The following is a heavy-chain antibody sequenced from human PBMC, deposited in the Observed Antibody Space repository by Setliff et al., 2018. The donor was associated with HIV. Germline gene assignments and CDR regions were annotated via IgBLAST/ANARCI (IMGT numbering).Heavy chain of an antibody. CDR2: IYYSGSA. V-gene: IGHV4-31*01. CDR3: ARHGYGSDLRISYCDS. CDR1: GDSIDGSNFF. D-gene: IGHD5-18*01. Sequence: NPSETLSLTCTVSGDSIDGSNFFWTWIRQHPGKGLEWIGYIYYSGSATYNPSLKSQASISVDTSRNEFSLKLSSVTAADTAVYYCARHGYGSDLRISYCDSWGQGSLVTVSS. J-gene: IGHJ4*02.